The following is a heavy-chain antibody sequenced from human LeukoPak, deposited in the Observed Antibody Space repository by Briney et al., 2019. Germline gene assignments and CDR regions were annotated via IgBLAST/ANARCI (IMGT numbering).Heavy chain of an antibody. CDR2: ISSSSSTI. V-gene: IGHV3-48*01. D-gene: IGHD2-2*01. Sequence: GGSLRLSCAASGFTFSSYSMNWVRQAPGKGLEWVSYISSSSSTIYYADSVKGRFTISRDNAKNSLYLQMNSLRAEDTAVYYCAREGIVVVPAASVKGYYCYYMDVWGKGITVTVSS. CDR1: GFTFSSYS. J-gene: IGHJ6*03. CDR3: AREGIVVVPAASVKGYYCYYMDV.